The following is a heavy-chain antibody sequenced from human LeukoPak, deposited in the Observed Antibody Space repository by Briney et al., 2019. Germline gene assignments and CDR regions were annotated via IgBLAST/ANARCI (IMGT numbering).Heavy chain of an antibody. CDR3: AADRRDDYGDYVSAFDI. D-gene: IGHD4-17*01. Sequence: GTSVKVSCKASGFTFTSSAMQWVRQARGQRLEWIGWIVVGSGNTNYAQKFQERVTITRDMSTSTAYMELSSLRSEDTAVYYCAADRRDDYGDYVSAFDIWGRGTMVTVSS. CDR1: GFTFTSSA. J-gene: IGHJ3*02. V-gene: IGHV1-58*02. CDR2: IVVGSGNT.